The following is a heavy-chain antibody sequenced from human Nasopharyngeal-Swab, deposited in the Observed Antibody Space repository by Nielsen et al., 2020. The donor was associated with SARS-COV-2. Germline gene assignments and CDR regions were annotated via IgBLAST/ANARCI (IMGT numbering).Heavy chain of an antibody. V-gene: IGHV3-23*01. J-gene: IGHJ4*02. CDR2: ISGSGGST. CDR1: GFTFSSYA. D-gene: IGHD6-6*01. Sequence: GESLKIYCAASGFTFSSYAMSWVRPAPGKGLEWVSAISGSGGSTYYADSVKGRFTISRDNSKNTLYLQMNSLRAEDTAVYYCAKGTGVSSSSVSALRRDYWGQSTLVTVSS. CDR3: AKGTGVSSSSVSALRRDY.